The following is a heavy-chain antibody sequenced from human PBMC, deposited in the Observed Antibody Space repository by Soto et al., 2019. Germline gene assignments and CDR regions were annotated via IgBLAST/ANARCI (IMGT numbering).Heavy chain of an antibody. J-gene: IGHJ4*02. D-gene: IGHD2-15*01. V-gene: IGHV4-30-2*01. CDR3: AREDSGGFFDR. Sequence: QMQLQESGSGLVKPSQTLSLTCAVSGGSITSGGYSWSWIRQPPGKGLEWIGYIYRTGSTYYNPSLKSRVTISMDTSKNQVSLRLNSATAADTAVYYCAREDSGGFFDRWGQGTLVTVSS. CDR2: IYRTGST. CDR1: GGSITSGGYS.